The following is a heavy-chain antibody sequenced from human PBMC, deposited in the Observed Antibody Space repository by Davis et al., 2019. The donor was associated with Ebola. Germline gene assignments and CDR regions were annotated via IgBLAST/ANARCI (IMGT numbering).Heavy chain of an antibody. CDR1: GGTFSSYA. D-gene: IGHD6-19*01. V-gene: IGHV1-69*13. CDR2: IIPIFGTA. CDR3: ARPSDVGYSSERYYYGMDV. J-gene: IGHJ6*02. Sequence: AAPVKVSCKASGGTFSSYAISWVRQAPGQGLEWMGGIIPIFGTANYAQKFQGRVTITADESTSTAYMELSSLRSEDTAVYYCARPSDVGYSSERYYYGMDVWGQGTTVTVSS.